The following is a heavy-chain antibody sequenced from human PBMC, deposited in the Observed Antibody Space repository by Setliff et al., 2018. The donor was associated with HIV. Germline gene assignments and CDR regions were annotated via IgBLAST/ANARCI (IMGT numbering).Heavy chain of an antibody. CDR1: GFTFSTFA. J-gene: IGHJ4*02. CDR2: ISYDGSRT. Sequence: PGGSLRLSCVASGFTFSTFAMHWVRQAPGKGLEWVPSISYDGSRTNYAGSVKGRFTISRDNSNNTLLLEVSSLRPEDTALYYCAIARIPTGGTSTSFDYWGQGPLVTVSS. D-gene: IGHD1-1*01. V-gene: IGHV3-30*15. CDR3: AIARIPTGGTSTSFDY.